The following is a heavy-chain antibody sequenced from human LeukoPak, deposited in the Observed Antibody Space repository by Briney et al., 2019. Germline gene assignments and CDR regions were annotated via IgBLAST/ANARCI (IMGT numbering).Heavy chain of an antibody. Sequence: GESLRLSRAASGFTFSSYAMHWVRQAPGKGLEWVAVISYDGSNKYYADSVKGRFTISRDNSKNTLYLQMNSLRAEDTAVYYCARDAQRYSSGWPDPDYWGQGTLVTVSS. CDR3: ARDAQRYSSGWPDPDY. CDR1: GFTFSSYA. D-gene: IGHD6-19*01. V-gene: IGHV3-30-3*01. J-gene: IGHJ4*02. CDR2: ISYDGSNK.